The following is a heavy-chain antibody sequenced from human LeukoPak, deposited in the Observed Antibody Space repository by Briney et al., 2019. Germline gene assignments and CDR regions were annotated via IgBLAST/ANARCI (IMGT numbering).Heavy chain of an antibody. Sequence: GGSLRLSCAASGFTFSNYAMHWVRQAPGKELEWVALISYDGSNRDYADSVKGRFTISRDDSKNTLYLQMNSLRAEDTAVYYCARLKSVAGMNLPPDYWGQGTLVTVSS. V-gene: IGHV3-30*04. J-gene: IGHJ4*02. D-gene: IGHD6-19*01. CDR1: GFTFSNYA. CDR2: ISYDGSNR. CDR3: ARLKSVAGMNLPPDY.